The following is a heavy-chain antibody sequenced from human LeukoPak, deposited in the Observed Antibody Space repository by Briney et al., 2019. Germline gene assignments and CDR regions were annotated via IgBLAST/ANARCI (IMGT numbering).Heavy chain of an antibody. CDR1: RLTFSSYW. J-gene: IGHJ2*01. CDR3: ARAAPAAGTARYLDL. CDR2: INSDGSST. D-gene: IGHD6-13*01. Sequence: PGGSLRLSCAASRLTFSSYWMHWVRQAPGKGLVWVSRINSDGSSTTYADSVKGRFTISRENAKNTLYLQMNSLRAEDTAVYYCARAAPAAGTARYLDLWGRGTLVTVSS. V-gene: IGHV3-74*01.